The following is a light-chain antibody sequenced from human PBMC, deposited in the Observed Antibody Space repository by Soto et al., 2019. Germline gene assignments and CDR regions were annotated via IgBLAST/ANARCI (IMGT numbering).Light chain of an antibody. CDR2: DAS. CDR3: QQYNKWPLT. J-gene: IGKJ4*01. CDR1: QSVRSN. V-gene: IGKV3-15*01. Sequence: EKVMTQSPATLSVSPGERATLSCGASQSVRSNVAWYQQKPGQPPRLLIYDASTRATGIPSRFSGSGSGTEFTLTISSLKSEDFAVYYCQQYNKWPLTFGGGTKVDIK.